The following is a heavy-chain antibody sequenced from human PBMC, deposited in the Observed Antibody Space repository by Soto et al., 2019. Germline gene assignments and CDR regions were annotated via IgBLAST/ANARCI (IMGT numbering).Heavy chain of an antibody. V-gene: IGHV4-38-2*02. CDR1: GYSISSGYY. D-gene: IGHD6-13*01. J-gene: IGHJ4*02. Sequence: PSETLSLTCAVSGYSISSGYYWGWIRQPPGKGLEWIGSIYHSGSTYYNPSLKSRVTISVDTSKNQFSLKLSSVTAADTAVYYCARDKYIAAAGTVDYWGQGTLVTVSS. CDR3: ARDKYIAAAGTVDY. CDR2: IYHSGST.